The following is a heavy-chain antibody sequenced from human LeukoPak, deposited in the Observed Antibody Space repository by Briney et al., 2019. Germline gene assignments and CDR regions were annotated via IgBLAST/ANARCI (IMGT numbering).Heavy chain of an antibody. CDR1: GFTASSYW. V-gene: IGHV3-7*01. CDR2: IKQDGSEN. Sequence: RGSLRLSCAASGFTASSYWMSWVRQAPGKGLEWVANIKQDGSENYYVDSVKGRLTSSRDNAKNSLYLQMNSLRAEDTAVYFCARDTRLLDFWSGSRWFDPWGQGTLVTVSS. J-gene: IGHJ5*02. CDR3: ARDTRLLDFWSGSRWFDP. D-gene: IGHD3-3*01.